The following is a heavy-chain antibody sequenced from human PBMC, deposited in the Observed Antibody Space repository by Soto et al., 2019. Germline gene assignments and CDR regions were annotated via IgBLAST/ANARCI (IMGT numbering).Heavy chain of an antibody. D-gene: IGHD4-4*01. CDR3: SREVYGYSQVDD. V-gene: IGHV4-30-2*01. CDR2: IYHGVST. CDR1: GDSVTRDGNG. Sequence: QVQLREYGSGLVQPSQTLSLTCSVSGDSVTRDGNGRTWIRQPQGKGLGFVASIYHGVSTFYNPSLRGRVSTSLDRSKNQYSLKLNSVTAADTAVYYGSREVYGYSQVDDWGQGTLDTVFS. J-gene: IGHJ4*02.